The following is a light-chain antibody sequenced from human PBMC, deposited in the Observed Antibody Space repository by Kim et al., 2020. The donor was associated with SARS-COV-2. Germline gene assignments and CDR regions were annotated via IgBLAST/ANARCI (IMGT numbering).Light chain of an antibody. J-gene: IGKJ2*01. CDR2: GAA. Sequence: LSSGVRTALSCRASQSVSSRYLVWYQQKPGQAPRLLIYGAASRATGIPDRFSGSGSGTDFTLTISRLEPEDFAVYYCQQYGSAPYTFGQGTKLEIK. CDR3: QQYGSAPYT. V-gene: IGKV3-20*01. CDR1: QSVSSRY.